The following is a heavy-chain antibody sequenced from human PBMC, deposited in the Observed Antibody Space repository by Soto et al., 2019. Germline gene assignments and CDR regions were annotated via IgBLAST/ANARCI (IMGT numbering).Heavy chain of an antibody. CDR1: GFPFNTKS. CDR2: LTATSGRP. V-gene: IGHV3-23*01. J-gene: IGHJ2*01. Sequence: DVQLLESGGGLVQPGGSLRLSCTASGFPFNTKSMTWVRQAPGKGLEWVSALTATSGRPYYADSVKGRFTISRDNSKNTPYLQMNNLGAEDTAFYYCAKDLRGPEAGTWYLDLWGRGTLVTVSS. D-gene: IGHD6-13*01. CDR3: AKDLRGPEAGTWYLDL.